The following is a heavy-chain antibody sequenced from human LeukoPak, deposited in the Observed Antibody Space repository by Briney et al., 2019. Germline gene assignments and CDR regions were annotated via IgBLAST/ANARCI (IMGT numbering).Heavy chain of an antibody. CDR3: ARGGYYGSGSYYPYHY. CDR2: INHSGST. CDR1: GGSFSGYY. D-gene: IGHD3-10*01. J-gene: IGHJ4*02. V-gene: IGHV4-34*01. Sequence: SETLSLTCAVYGGSFSGYYWSWIRQPPGKGLEWIGEINHSGSTNYNPSLKSRVTISVDTSKNQFALKLSSVTAADTAVYYCARGGYYGSGSYYPYHYWGQGTLVTVSS.